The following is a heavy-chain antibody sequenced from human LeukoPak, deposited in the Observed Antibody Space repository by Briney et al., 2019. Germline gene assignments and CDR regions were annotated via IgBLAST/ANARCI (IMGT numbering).Heavy chain of an antibody. CDR2: ISGSGGST. D-gene: IGHD2-2*01. V-gene: IGHV3-23*01. Sequence: GGSLRLSCAASGFIFSSYAMTWVRQAPGKGLEWVSSISGSGGSTYYADSVKGRFTISRDSSKNTLFLQMNSLRADDTAVYYCAKGCSASRYSDFDYWGQGALVTVSS. CDR3: AKGCSASRYSDFDY. J-gene: IGHJ4*02. CDR1: GFIFSSYA.